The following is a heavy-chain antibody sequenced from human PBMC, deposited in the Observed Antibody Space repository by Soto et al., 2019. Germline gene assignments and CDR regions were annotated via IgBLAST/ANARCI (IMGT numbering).Heavy chain of an antibody. V-gene: IGHV1-18*01. J-gene: IGHJ6*02. CDR1: CYTFTSYG. D-gene: IGHD6-13*01. CDR3: ARDGYSSSSPTVMDV. CDR2: ISAYNGNT. Sequence: GASVNVSCKASCYTFTSYGISWVRQAPVQGLEWMGWISAYNGNTNYAQKLQGRVTMTTDTSTSTAYMELRSLRSDDTAVYYCARDGYSSSSPTVMDVWGQGTTVTVS.